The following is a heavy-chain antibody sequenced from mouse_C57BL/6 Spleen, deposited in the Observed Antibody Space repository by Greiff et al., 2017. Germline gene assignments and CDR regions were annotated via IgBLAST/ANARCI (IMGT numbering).Heavy chain of an antibody. D-gene: IGHD1-1*01. CDR3: ARKGHYGSSSYAMDY. CDR2: IWSGGST. V-gene: IGHV2-2*01. J-gene: IGHJ4*01. CDR1: GFSLTSYG. Sequence: VQLKQSGPGLVQPSQSLSITCTVSGFSLTSYGVHWVRQSPGKGLEWLGVIWSGGSTDYNAAFISRLSISKDNSKSQVFFKMNSLQADDTAIYYCARKGHYGSSSYAMDYWGQGTSVTVSS.